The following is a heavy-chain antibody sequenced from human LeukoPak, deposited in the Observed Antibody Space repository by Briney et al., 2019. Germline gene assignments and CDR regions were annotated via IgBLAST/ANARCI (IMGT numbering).Heavy chain of an antibody. V-gene: IGHV3-66*04. CDR3: AKPPATTHNTDY. CDR1: GFTVSSNY. D-gene: IGHD1-1*01. CDR2: IYSGGST. Sequence: PGGSLRLSCAASGFTVSSNYMSWVRQAPGKGLEWVSVIYSGGSTYYADSVKGRFTISRDNSKNTLYLQMNSLRAEDTAVYYCAKPPATTHNTDYWGQGTLVTVSS. J-gene: IGHJ4*02.